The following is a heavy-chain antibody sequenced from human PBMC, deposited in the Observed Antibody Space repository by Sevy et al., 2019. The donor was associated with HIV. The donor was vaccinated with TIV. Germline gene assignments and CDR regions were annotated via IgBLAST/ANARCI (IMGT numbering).Heavy chain of an antibody. V-gene: IGHV3-30-3*01. D-gene: IGHD5-18*01. Sequence: GGSLRLSCAASGFTFSSYAMHWVRQAPGKGLEWVAVISYDGSNKYYADSVKGRFTISRDNSKNTLYLQMNSLRAEDTAVYYCARGPVDTPMAPAWDYGWFDPWGQGTLVTVSS. J-gene: IGHJ5*02. CDR3: ARGPVDTPMAPAWDYGWFDP. CDR1: GFTFSSYA. CDR2: ISYDGSNK.